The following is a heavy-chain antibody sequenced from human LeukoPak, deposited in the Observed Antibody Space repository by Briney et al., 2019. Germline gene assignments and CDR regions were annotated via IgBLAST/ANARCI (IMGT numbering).Heavy chain of an antibody. CDR1: GYIFTSYW. V-gene: IGHV5-51*01. J-gene: IGHJ5*02. CDR2: IYPGDSDT. CDR3: ARQERSSWYRGYNWFDP. Sequence: GESLKISCKGSGYIFTSYWIGWVRQLPGKGLEWMGIIYPGDSDTRYSPSFQGQVTISADKSISTAYLQWSSLKASDTAMYYCARQERSSWYRGYNWFDPWGQGTLVTVSS. D-gene: IGHD6-13*01.